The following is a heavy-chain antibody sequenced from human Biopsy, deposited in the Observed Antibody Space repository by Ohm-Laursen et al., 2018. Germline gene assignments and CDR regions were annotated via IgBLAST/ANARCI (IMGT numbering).Heavy chain of an antibody. D-gene: IGHD3-16*01. CDR2: INPDNGGT. CDR1: GYTFTGYY. Sequence: GSSGKVSCKASGYTFTGYYLHWVRQAPGQGLEWMGWINPDNGGTIHAQKFQGRVTVTRDTSISTAYVEVTSLRSDDTAVYYCVRSRAGGATWGMDVWGQGTTVTVSS. J-gene: IGHJ6*02. V-gene: IGHV1-2*02. CDR3: VRSRAGGATWGMDV.